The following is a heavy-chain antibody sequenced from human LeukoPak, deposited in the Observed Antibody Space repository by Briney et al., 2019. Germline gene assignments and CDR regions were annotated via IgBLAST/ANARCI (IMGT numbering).Heavy chain of an antibody. D-gene: IGHD1-26*01. V-gene: IGHV3-7*01. CDR3: ARDKIVGATKFDC. CDR2: IKEDGSEK. Sequence: GGSLRLSCAASGFTFSTYWMSWVRQAPGKGLEWVANIKEDGSEKYYVDSVKGRFTIPRDNAQNSLYLQMNSLGAEDTAIYYCARDKIVGATKFDCWGQGTLVTVSS. CDR1: GFTFSTYW. J-gene: IGHJ4*02.